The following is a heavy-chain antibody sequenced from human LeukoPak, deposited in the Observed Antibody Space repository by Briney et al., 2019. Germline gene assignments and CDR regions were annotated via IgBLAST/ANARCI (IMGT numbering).Heavy chain of an antibody. CDR3: ASSVGYCSSTSCYRVYYYYGMDV. CDR2: IIPIFGTA. D-gene: IGHD2-2*02. CDR1: GGTFSSYA. V-gene: IGHV1-69*13. Sequence: SVKVSSKASGGTFSSYAISWVRQAPGQGLEWMGGIIPIFGTANYAQKFQGRVTITADESTSTAYMELSSLRSEDTAVYYCASSVGYCSSTSCYRVYYYYGMDVWGQGTTVTVSS. J-gene: IGHJ6*02.